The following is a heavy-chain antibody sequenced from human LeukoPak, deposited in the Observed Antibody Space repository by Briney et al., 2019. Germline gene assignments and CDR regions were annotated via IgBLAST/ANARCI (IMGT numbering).Heavy chain of an antibody. CDR1: GFTFSSYW. CDR2: INSDGSGT. J-gene: IGHJ4*02. Sequence: GGSLRLSCAASGFTFSSYWMHWVRQAPGKGLVWFSRINSDGSGTSYADSVKGRFTISRDNAKNTLYLQMNSLRAEDTAVYYCVSKFQWVFDYWGQGTLVTVSS. V-gene: IGHV3-74*01. D-gene: IGHD1-26*01. CDR3: VSKFQWVFDY.